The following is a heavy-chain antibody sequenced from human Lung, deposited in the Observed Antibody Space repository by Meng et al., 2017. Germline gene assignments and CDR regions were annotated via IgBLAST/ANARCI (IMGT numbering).Heavy chain of an antibody. D-gene: IGHD3-22*01. CDR2: IYWDDEK. CDR1: GPSLSTSGVA. J-gene: IGHJ4*02. Sequence: QITLKESGPALVKPTQTLTLTCTLSGPSLSTSGVAVGWIRQPPGKALEWLALIYWDDEKRYSPSLKSRLTITKDTSKNHVVLTMTNMDPVDTATYYCAHSWGSGYYFGPLDYWGQGTLVTVSS. CDR3: AHSWGSGYYFGPLDY. V-gene: IGHV2-5*02.